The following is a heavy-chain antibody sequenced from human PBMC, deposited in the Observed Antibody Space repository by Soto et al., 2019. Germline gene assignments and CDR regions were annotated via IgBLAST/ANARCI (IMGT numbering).Heavy chain of an antibody. Sequence: GGSLRLSCAASGFTFSSYSMNWVRQAPGKGLEWVSYISSSSSTIYYADSVKGRFTISRDNAKNSLYLQMNSLRAEDTAVYYCARLLWDRIVATIYFDYWGQGTLVTVSS. CDR1: GFTFSSYS. J-gene: IGHJ4*02. CDR3: ARLLWDRIVATIYFDY. D-gene: IGHD5-12*01. CDR2: ISSSSSTI. V-gene: IGHV3-48*01.